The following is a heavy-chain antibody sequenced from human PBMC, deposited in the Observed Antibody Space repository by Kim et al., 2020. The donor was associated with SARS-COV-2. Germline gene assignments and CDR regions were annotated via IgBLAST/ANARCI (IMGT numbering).Heavy chain of an antibody. V-gene: IGHV4-59*01. Sequence: SETLSLTCTVSGGSISSYYWSWIRQPPGKGLEWIGYIYYSGSTNYNPSLKSRVTISVDTSKNQFSLKLSSVTAADTAVYYCARVGGGGGSWPYYYYGMDVWGQGTTVTVSS. CDR2: IYYSGST. D-gene: IGHD2-15*01. J-gene: IGHJ6*02. CDR3: ARVGGGGGSWPYYYYGMDV. CDR1: GGSISSYY.